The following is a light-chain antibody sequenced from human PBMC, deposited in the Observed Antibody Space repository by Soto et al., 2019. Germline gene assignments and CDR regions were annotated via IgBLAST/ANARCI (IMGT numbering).Light chain of an antibody. J-gene: IGKJ2*01. V-gene: IGKV3-15*01. CDR2: GAS. Sequence: EIVMTQSPATLSVSPGERASLSCRASQSVGSNLAWYQQTAGQAPRLLIYGASTRPTGIPARFSGSGSGTEFTLNISSLQSEDFAVYSCQQYTNWPYTFGQGTKLEIK. CDR1: QSVGSN. CDR3: QQYTNWPYT.